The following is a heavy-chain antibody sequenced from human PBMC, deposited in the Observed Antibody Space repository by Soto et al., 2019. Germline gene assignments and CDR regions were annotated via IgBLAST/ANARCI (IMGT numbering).Heavy chain of an antibody. CDR2: MYYGGRT. CDR1: GDSIGIDNY. D-gene: IGHD2-15*01. Sequence: SETLSLTCSVSGDSIGIDNYWGWIRQPPGKGLEWIGYMYYGGRTNYNPSLKSRVTISVDTSKMQVSLKLSSVTAADTAVYFCARGTPSPLIVRSSRGTWFDPWGQGTLVTVSS. V-gene: IGHV4-38-2*01. CDR3: ARGTPSPLIVRSSRGTWFDP. J-gene: IGHJ5*02.